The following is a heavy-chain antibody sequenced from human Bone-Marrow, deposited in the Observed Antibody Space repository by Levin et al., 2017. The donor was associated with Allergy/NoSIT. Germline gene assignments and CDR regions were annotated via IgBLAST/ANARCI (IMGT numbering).Heavy chain of an antibody. CDR2: MSPYSGNT. D-gene: IGHD7-27*01. CDR1: GYTFTSYD. V-gene: IGHV1-8*01. J-gene: IGHJ4*02. CDR3: ARGPPNWGMVGY. Sequence: ASVKVSCKASGYTFTSYDINWVRQATGQGLEWMGWMSPYSGNTGYAQKFQGRVTMTSDTSINTAYMELSSLTSEDTAVYYCARGPPNWGMVGYWGQGTLVTVSS.